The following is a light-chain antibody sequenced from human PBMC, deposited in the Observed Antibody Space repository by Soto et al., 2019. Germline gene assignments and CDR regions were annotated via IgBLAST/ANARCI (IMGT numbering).Light chain of an antibody. CDR2: TAS. V-gene: IGKV1-9*01. J-gene: IGKJ3*01. Sequence: DIQLTQSPSFLSASIGDRVTITCRASQGISNYLAWYQQKPGKAPKLLIHTASTLQSGVPARFSGGGSGTEFTLTISSLQPEAFANYYCQQLHTYPRTFGPGPKVDIK. CDR3: QQLHTYPRT. CDR1: QGISNY.